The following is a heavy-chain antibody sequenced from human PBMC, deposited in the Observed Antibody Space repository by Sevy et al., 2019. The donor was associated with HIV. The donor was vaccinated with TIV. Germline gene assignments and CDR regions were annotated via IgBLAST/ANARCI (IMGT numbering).Heavy chain of an antibody. D-gene: IGHD3-22*01. CDR2: ISGSGTRT. CDR3: AKGGGGHYDPDEIGYYFYYYNMDV. J-gene: IGHJ6*03. V-gene: IGHV3-23*01. Sequence: GWSLRLSCAVSGFSFDSYGMTWVRQAPGKGLEWVSGISGSGTRTYYADSVKGRFIISRDNSKNKLYLQMNSLRSEDTGIYYCAKGGGGHYDPDEIGYYFYYYNMDVWGKGTTVTVSS. CDR1: GFSFDSYG.